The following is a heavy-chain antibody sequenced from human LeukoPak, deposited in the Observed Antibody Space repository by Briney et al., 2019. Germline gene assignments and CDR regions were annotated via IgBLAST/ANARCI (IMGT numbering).Heavy chain of an antibody. Sequence: SETLSLTCAVYGGSFSGYYWSWIRQPPGKRLEWIGEIDHSGSTNYNPSLKSRVTTSVDTSNNLFSLKLTSVTPEDTAVYYCARVHNWNPKSYYMDVWGKGTTVTVSS. CDR2: IDHSGST. J-gene: IGHJ6*03. CDR1: GGSFSGYY. V-gene: IGHV4-34*01. CDR3: ARVHNWNPKSYYMDV. D-gene: IGHD1-20*01.